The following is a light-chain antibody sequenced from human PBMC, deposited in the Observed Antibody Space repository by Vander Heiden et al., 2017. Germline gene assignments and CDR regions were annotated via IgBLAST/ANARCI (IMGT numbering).Light chain of an antibody. CDR3: QQCYNWPPLT. J-gene: IGKJ4*01. CDR1: QSVSSN. CDR2: GAS. V-gene: IGKV3-15*01. Sequence: EIGMTQSPATLSVSPGERATLSCRASQSVSSNLAWYQQKPGQAPRLLIYGASTRATGIPARFSATGSGIEFTLTISSRQSVAFAVYSCQQCYNWPPLTFGAGTKVEIK.